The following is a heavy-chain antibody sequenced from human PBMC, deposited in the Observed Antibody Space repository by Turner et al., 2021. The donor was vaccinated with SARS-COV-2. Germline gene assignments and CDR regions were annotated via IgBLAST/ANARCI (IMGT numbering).Heavy chain of an antibody. Sequence: QVQLVEPGGGVVQPGRSLRLSCAPSGFTFSSYAMHWVRQAPGKGLEWVAVISYDESDKYYADSVKGRFIISRDNSKNTLYLQMNSLRAEDTAVYYCARATYLLGYCANGVCYPDYWGQGTLVTVSS. CDR1: GFTFSSYA. CDR3: ARATYLLGYCANGVCYPDY. CDR2: ISYDESDK. J-gene: IGHJ4*02. D-gene: IGHD2-8*01. V-gene: IGHV3-30-3*01.